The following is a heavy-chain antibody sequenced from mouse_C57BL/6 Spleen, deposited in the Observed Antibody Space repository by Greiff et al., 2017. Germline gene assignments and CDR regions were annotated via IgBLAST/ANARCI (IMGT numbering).Heavy chain of an antibody. CDR3: TTRDYGYGCFAY. CDR2: FDPENGDT. J-gene: IGHJ3*01. D-gene: IGHD2-2*01. CDR1: GFNIKDDY. Sequence: EVQLQQSGAELVRPGDSVKLSCTASGFNIKDDYMHWVKQRPEQGLAWIGWFDPENGDTASASKFQGTATRTADTYSNTAYLQLSSLTAEDTAFYYCTTRDYGYGCFAYWGQGTLVTVSA. V-gene: IGHV14-4*01.